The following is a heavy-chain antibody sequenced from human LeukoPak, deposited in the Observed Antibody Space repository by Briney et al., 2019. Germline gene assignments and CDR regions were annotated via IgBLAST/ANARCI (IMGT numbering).Heavy chain of an antibody. Sequence: PSETLSLTCTVAGGSISSTSYYWGWLRQPPGKGLEWIGSIYYSGATYYNPSLKSRDIISVDTSKNHLSLNLRSVTAADTAAYYCARHSLRQWGPSGWFDRWGQGTLVTVSS. CDR2: IYYSGAT. V-gene: IGHV4-39*01. CDR1: GGSISSTSYY. D-gene: IGHD6-19*01. CDR3: ARHSLRQWGPSGWFDR. J-gene: IGHJ5*02.